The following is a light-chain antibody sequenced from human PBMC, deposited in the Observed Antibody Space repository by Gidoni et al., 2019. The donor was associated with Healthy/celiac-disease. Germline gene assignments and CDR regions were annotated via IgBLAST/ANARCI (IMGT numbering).Light chain of an antibody. Sequence: EIVLTQSPGTLSLSPGERATLSCRASQSVSSSYLAWYQQKPGPAPRLLIYGASSRATGLPDRLSGSGSGTDFTLTISRLEPEDFAVYYCQQYGSSPQTFGQGTKVEIK. CDR1: QSVSSSY. J-gene: IGKJ1*01. V-gene: IGKV3-20*01. CDR2: GAS. CDR3: QQYGSSPQT.